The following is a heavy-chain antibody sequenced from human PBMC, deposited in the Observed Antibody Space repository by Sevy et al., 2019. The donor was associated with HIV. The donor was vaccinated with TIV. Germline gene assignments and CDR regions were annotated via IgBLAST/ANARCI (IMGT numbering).Heavy chain of an antibody. D-gene: IGHD1-26*01. J-gene: IGHJ4*02. Sequence: GGSLRLSCAASGFTLSTYSMNWVRQAPGKGLEWISYISSSSSTRYHADSVKGRFTISRDNAKNSLYLQMNSLRDEDTAVYYCANEPMVGGHYFDLWGQGTLVTVSS. V-gene: IGHV3-48*02. CDR3: ANEPMVGGHYFDL. CDR1: GFTLSTYS. CDR2: ISSSSSTR.